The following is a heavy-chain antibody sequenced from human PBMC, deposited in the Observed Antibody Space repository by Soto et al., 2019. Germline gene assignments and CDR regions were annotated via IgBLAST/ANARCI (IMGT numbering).Heavy chain of an antibody. Sequence: QLQLQESGPRLVKPSETLSLTCSVSGGSISSSSYSWGWIRQPPGKGLEWIGTIYYSGSTHYNPSLEGRVDISADTPNNQWSLRLYSVTAADTAVYYCGRQPGHCGSTTCFGYYSVDVWGQGTTVTVS. V-gene: IGHV4-39*01. J-gene: IGHJ6*02. CDR1: GGSISSSSYS. CDR3: GRQPGHCGSTTCFGYYSVDV. D-gene: IGHD2-2*01. CDR2: IYYSGST.